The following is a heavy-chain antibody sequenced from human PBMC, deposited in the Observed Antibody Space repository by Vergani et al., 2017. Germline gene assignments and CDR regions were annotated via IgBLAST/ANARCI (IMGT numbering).Heavy chain of an antibody. CDR1: GGSISSGSYY. CDR3: VRERGILLWFGELSAQWSFDC. V-gene: IGHV4-61*02. Sequence: VQLQESGPGLVKPSQTLSPTCTVSGGSISSGSYYWSWIRQPAGKGLEWIARIYTSGNTNYNPSLKSQVTISVDTSKNQYSLNLSSVTAADTAMYYCVRERGILLWFGELSAQWSFDCWGQGALVTVSS. J-gene: IGHJ4*02. CDR2: IYTSGNT. D-gene: IGHD3-10*01.